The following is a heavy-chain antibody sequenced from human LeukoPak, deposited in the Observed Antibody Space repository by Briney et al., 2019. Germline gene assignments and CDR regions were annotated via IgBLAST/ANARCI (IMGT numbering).Heavy chain of an antibody. CDR2: ISYDGSNK. Sequence: GGSLRLSCAASGFTFSSYSMNWVRQAPGKGLEWVAVISYDGSNKYYADSVKGRFTISRDNSKNTLYLQMNSLRAEDTAVYYCARDQANDILTGYATGWGQGTLVTVSS. D-gene: IGHD3-9*01. J-gene: IGHJ4*02. CDR3: ARDQANDILTGYATG. CDR1: GFTFSSYS. V-gene: IGHV3-30*03.